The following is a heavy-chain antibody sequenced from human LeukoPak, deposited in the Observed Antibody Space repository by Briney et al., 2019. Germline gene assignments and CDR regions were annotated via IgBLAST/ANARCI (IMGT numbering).Heavy chain of an antibody. CDR1: GFTFSSYW. CDR3: VRGFPRFDP. J-gene: IGHJ5*02. CDR2: IKQDGSEK. Sequence: QAGGSLRLSCAASGFTFSSYWMTWVRQAPGKGLEGVANIKQDGSEKHYVDSVKGRFTISRDNAKNSLYLQMNSLRAEDTAVYYCVRGFPRFDPWGQGTLVTVSS. V-gene: IGHV3-7*01.